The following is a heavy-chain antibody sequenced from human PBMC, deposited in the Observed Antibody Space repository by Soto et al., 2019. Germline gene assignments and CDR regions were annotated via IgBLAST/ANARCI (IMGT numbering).Heavy chain of an antibody. CDR3: ARAPSWWYFDL. CDR1: GYTFSTYA. CDR2: INAGNGNT. V-gene: IGHV1-3*05. J-gene: IGHJ2*01. Sequence: QVQLVQSGAEEKKPGASVRVSCKASGYTFSTYAMHWVRQAPGQRLEWMGWINAGNGNTKYSQKFQGRVTITRDTSASTAYMELSSLRSEDTAVYYCARAPSWWYFDLWGRGTLVTVSS.